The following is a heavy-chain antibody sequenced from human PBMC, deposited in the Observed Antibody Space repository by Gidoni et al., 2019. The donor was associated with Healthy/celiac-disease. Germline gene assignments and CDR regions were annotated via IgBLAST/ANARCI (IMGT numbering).Heavy chain of an antibody. CDR1: GFTFSRYG. D-gene: IGHD2-2*01. V-gene: IGHV3-33*01. Sequence: QVQLVESGGGVVEPGRSMRLPCAASGFTFSRYGQHWVRQAPGKGLEWVAVRWDYGSNKYYADSVKGRFTISRDNSKNTLYLQMNSLRAEDTAVYYCARDLLRYCSSTSCYGNFQHWGQGTLVTVSS. CDR3: ARDLLRYCSSTSCYGNFQH. CDR2: RWDYGSNK. J-gene: IGHJ1*01.